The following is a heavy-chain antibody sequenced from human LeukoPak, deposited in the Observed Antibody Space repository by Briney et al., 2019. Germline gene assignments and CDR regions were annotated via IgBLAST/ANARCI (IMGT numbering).Heavy chain of an antibody. CDR2: ISTESQGVTM. CDR3: AAEWSWVNGACYRCDF. V-gene: IGHV3-15*01. Sequence: GGSLRLSCAVSGFTISHYWMSWVRQPPGKGLEWVARISTESQGVTMYYAAPVKGRFTISRDDSEDTVYLQMESLKTEDTAVYYCAAEWSWVNGACYRCDFWGQGTLVTVSS. D-gene: IGHD2-8*01. CDR1: GFTISHYW. J-gene: IGHJ4*02.